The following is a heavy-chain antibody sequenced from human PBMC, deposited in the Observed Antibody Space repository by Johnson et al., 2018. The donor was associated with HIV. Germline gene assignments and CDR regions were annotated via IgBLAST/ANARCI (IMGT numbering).Heavy chain of an antibody. CDR2: IRYDGSNK. CDR1: GFTFSSYG. Sequence: QVQLVESGGGVVQPGGSLRLSCAASGFTFSSYGMHWVRQAPGKGLEWVAFIRYDGSNKYYADSVKGRFTISSDNSKNTLYLQMNSLRAEDTAVYYCARLYCSSTSCYEGGGDAFDIWGQGTMVTVSS. V-gene: IGHV3-30*02. D-gene: IGHD2-2*01. CDR3: ARLYCSSTSCYEGGGDAFDI. J-gene: IGHJ3*02.